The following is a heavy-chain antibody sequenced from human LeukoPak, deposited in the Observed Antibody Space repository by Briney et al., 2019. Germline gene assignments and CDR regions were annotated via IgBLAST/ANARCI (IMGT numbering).Heavy chain of an antibody. CDR2: IRGSDGST. Sequence: GSLRLSCAASGFTFSTYALSWVRQAPGKGLEWVSSIRGSDGSTYYADSVKGRFAISRDNSKNTLYLQMNSLRAEDTAVYYCAKDVYGDYGGLDYWGQGTLVTVSS. CDR3: AKDVYGDYGGLDY. CDR1: GFTFSTYA. V-gene: IGHV3-23*01. J-gene: IGHJ4*02. D-gene: IGHD4-17*01.